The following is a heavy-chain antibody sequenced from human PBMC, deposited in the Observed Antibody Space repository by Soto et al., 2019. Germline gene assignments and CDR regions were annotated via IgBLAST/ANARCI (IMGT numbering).Heavy chain of an antibody. D-gene: IGHD3-16*01. CDR3: ARDSTFLSYGMDV. V-gene: IGHV3-53*01. CDR2: IYRDGST. J-gene: IGHJ6*02. Sequence: HPVGSLRLSCAASVFSVSRNYMSWVRQAPGKGLEHIAVIYRDGSTYYADSVKGRFTISRDNSKNTLYLQMNSLRAEDTAVYWCARDSTFLSYGMDVWCQGATVTVSS. CDR1: VFSVSRNY.